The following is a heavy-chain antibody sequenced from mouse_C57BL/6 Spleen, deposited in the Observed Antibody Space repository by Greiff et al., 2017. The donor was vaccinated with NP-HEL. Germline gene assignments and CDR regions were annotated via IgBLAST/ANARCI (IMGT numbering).Heavy chain of an antibody. V-gene: IGHV1-55*01. Sequence: QVQLQQPGAELVKPGASVKMSCKASGYTFTSYWITWVKQRPGQGLEWIGDIYPGSGCTNYHEKFKSKATLTVDTSSSTAYMQLSSLTSEDSAVYYCARSYYSNYPYYYAMDYWGQGTSVTVSS. CDR1: GYTFTSYW. J-gene: IGHJ4*01. CDR2: IYPGSGCT. D-gene: IGHD2-5*01. CDR3: ARSYYSNYPYYYAMDY.